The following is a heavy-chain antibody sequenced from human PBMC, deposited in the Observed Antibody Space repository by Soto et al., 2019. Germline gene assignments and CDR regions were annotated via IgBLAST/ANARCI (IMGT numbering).Heavy chain of an antibody. CDR1: GGTISGYY. D-gene: IGHD3-3*01. Sequence: SETLSLTCSVSGGTISGYYWTWIRQPAGKGLEWIGRIYSSGNTKYNPSLQSRVTMSLDTSNNQFSLRLTSVTAADTAFYYSARGRRFSDWFDPWGQGXLVTVYS. CDR3: ARGRRFSDWFDP. V-gene: IGHV4-4*07. J-gene: IGHJ5*02. CDR2: IYSSGNT.